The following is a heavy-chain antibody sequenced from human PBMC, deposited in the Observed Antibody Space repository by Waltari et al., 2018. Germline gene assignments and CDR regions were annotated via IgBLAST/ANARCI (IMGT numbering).Heavy chain of an antibody. V-gene: IGHV4-34*01. J-gene: IGHJ3*02. CDR1: GGSFSGYY. CDR3: ARGTRLLRFLEWLLRPAFDI. CDR2: INHSGST. Sequence: QVQLQQWGAGLLKPSETLSLTCAVYGGSFSGYYWSWIRQPPGKRLEWIGEINHSGSTNYNPSLKSRVTISVDTSKNQFSLKLSSVTAADTAVYYCARGTRLLRFLEWLLRPAFDIWGQGTMVTVSS. D-gene: IGHD3-3*01.